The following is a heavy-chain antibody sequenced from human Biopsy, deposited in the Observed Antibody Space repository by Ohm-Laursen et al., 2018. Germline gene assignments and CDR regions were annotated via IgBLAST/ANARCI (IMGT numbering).Heavy chain of an antibody. V-gene: IGHV1-2*02. CDR2: INSKTGAT. D-gene: IGHD2-8*01. CDR3: ARDPLNGHKHFDY. Sequence: ASVKASCKASSYTFTDYNIHWMRQAPGQGLEWLGYINSKTGATNSAQKFQGTVAMTRDTSISTAYLALGSLRSADTAIYYCARDPLNGHKHFDYWGQGSLVTVSS. CDR1: SYTFTDYN. J-gene: IGHJ4*02.